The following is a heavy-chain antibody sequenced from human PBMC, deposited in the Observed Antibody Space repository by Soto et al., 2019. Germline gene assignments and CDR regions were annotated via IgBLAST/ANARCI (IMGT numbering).Heavy chain of an antibody. V-gene: IGHV1-24*01. J-gene: IGHJ3*02. CDR3: AKGSLTGTVADAFDI. D-gene: IGHD1-7*01. CDR1: GYTLTELS. CDR2: FDPEDGET. Sequence: ASVKVSCKVSGYTLTELSMHWVRQAPGKGLEWMGGFDPEDGETIYEQKFQGRVTMTEDTSTDTAYTELSSLRSEDTAVYYCAKGSLTGTVADAFDIWAQGTMVTVSS.